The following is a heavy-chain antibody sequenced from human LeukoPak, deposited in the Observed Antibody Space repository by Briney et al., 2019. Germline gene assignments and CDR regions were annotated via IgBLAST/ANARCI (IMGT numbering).Heavy chain of an antibody. V-gene: IGHV1-69*05. CDR3: ARLTTTDP. CDR1: GGTFSIYA. D-gene: IGHD4-11*01. J-gene: IGHJ5*02. CDR2: IIPIFGTG. Sequence: ASVKVSCTASGGTFSIYANSWVRQAPGQGLELMGRIIPIFGTGNNSQKFQGRVTITTDESTSTAYMELSSLRSEDTAVYYCARLTTTDPWGQGTLVTVSS.